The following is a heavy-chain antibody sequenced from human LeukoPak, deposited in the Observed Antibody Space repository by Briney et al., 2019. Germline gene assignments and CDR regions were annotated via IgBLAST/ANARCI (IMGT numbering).Heavy chain of an antibody. CDR3: ARMLGLLWFGELLESDAFDI. J-gene: IGHJ3*02. Sequence: ASVKVSCKASGYTFTGYYMHWVRQAPGQGLEWMGWINPNSGGTNYAQKFQGRVTMTRDTSISTAYMELSRLRSDDTAVYYCARMLGLLWFGELLESDAFDIWGQGTMVTVSS. V-gene: IGHV1-2*02. CDR2: INPNSGGT. CDR1: GYTFTGYY. D-gene: IGHD3-10*01.